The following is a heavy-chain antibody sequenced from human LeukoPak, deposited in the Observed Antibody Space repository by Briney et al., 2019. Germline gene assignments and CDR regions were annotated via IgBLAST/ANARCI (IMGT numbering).Heavy chain of an antibody. CDR3: ARGRSYGFDFDS. D-gene: IGHD5-18*01. CDR2: KYYSGST. CDR1: GVTINTCCYY. V-gene: IGHV4-61*01. Sequence: SETLSLTCDVSGVTINTCCYYWTWIRQPPGKGLEWIGYKYYSGSTRYNSSLRSRLTISLDSSKNQFSLRLTSVTAADTAVYYCARGRSYGFDFDSWGPGTLVIVSS. J-gene: IGHJ4*02.